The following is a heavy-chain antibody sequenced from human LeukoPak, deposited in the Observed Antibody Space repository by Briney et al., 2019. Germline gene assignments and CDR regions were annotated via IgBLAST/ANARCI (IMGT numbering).Heavy chain of an antibody. J-gene: IGHJ4*02. CDR3: ARVGDGSCDY. CDR1: GFTFSSYA. Sequence: PGGSLRLSCAASGFTFSSYAMHWVRQAPGKGLEWVANIKQDGSEKYYVDSVKGRFTISRDNAKNSLYLQMNSLRAEDTAVYYCARVGDGSCDYWGQGTLVTVSS. V-gene: IGHV3-7*01. CDR2: IKQDGSEK. D-gene: IGHD3-10*01.